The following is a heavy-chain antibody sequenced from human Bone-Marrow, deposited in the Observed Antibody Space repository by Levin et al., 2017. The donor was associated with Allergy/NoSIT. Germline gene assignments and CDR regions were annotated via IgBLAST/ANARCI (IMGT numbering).Heavy chain of an antibody. J-gene: IGHJ3*02. V-gene: IGHV3-43*01. D-gene: IGHD2-15*01. CDR1: GFTFDDYT. Sequence: PGESLKISCAASGFTFDDYTMHWVRQAPGKGLEWVSLISWDGGSTYYADSVKGRFTISRDNSKNSLYLQMNSLRTEDTALYYCAKDMSGGSNAFDIWGQGTMVTVSS. CDR2: ISWDGGST. CDR3: AKDMSGGSNAFDI.